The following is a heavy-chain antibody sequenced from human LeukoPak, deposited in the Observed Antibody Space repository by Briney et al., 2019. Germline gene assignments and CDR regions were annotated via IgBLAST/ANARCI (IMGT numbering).Heavy chain of an antibody. D-gene: IGHD6-19*01. CDR2: IWYDGSNK. CDR3: ARDRAVAGGGYFDY. Sequence: PGGSLRLSCAASGFTFSSYGMHGVRQAPGKGLEWVAVIWYDGSNKYYADSVKGRFTISRDNSKNTLYLQMNSLRAEDTAVYYCARDRAVAGGGYFDYWGQGTLVTGSS. J-gene: IGHJ4*02. CDR1: GFTFSSYG. V-gene: IGHV3-33*01.